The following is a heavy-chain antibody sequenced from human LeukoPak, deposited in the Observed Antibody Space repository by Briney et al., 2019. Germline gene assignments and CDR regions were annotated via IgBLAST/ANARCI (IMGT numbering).Heavy chain of an antibody. CDR1: GVTFSSYA. J-gene: IGHJ4*02. Sequence: ASVKVSCKASGVTFSSYAISWVRQAPGQGLEWMGGIIPIFGTANYAQKFQGRVTITADESTSTAYMELSSLRSEDTAVYYCARDRADSSGKFDYSGQGTLVTVSS. V-gene: IGHV1-69*01. CDR3: ARDRADSSGKFDY. D-gene: IGHD6-19*01. CDR2: IIPIFGTA.